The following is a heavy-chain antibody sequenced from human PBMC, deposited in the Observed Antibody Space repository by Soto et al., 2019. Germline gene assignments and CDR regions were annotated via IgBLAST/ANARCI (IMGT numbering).Heavy chain of an antibody. Sequence: KTSETLSLTCTVSGGSISSGDYYWSWIRQPPGKGLEWIGYIYYSGSTYYNPSLKSRVTISVDTSKNQFSLKLSSVTAADTAVYYCARGLDSSGSASWFDPWGQGTLVTVSS. D-gene: IGHD3-22*01. CDR3: ARGLDSSGSASWFDP. J-gene: IGHJ5*02. V-gene: IGHV4-30-4*01. CDR2: IYYSGST. CDR1: GGSISSGDYY.